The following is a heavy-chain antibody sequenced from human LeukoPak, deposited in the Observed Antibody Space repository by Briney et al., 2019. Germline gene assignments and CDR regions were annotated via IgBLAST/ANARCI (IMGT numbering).Heavy chain of an antibody. Sequence: PGGSLRLSCSASGFTFNRFYLHWVRQAPGKGLEWVSSISSSSSYIYYADSVKGRFTISRDNAKNSLYLQMNSLRAEDTAVYYCARAYGPPDVWGQGTTVTVSS. J-gene: IGHJ6*02. D-gene: IGHD3-16*01. CDR3: ARAYGPPDV. CDR1: GFTFNRFY. V-gene: IGHV3-21*01. CDR2: ISSSSSYI.